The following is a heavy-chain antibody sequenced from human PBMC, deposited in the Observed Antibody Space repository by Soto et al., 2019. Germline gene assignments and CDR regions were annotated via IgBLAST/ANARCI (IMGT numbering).Heavy chain of an antibody. D-gene: IGHD1-1*01. CDR3: AKLGTMLVFDN. Sequence: EVQLLESGGGLVQPGGSLRLSCAASGCTFSSYAMSWVRQAPGNGLEWLAGITFSGDYTYYADSVKGRFTLSRDNSRNRLDLQMHSLKVEDTALYFCAKLGTMLVFDNWGQGTLLTVSS. CDR2: ITFSGDYT. CDR1: GCTFSSYA. J-gene: IGHJ4*02. V-gene: IGHV3-23*01.